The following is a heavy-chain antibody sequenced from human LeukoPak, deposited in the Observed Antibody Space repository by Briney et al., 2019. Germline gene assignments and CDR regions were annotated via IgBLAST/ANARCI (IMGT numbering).Heavy chain of an antibody. D-gene: IGHD2-15*01. CDR3: ARALRLYYYYYYMDV. CDR2: ISSSGSTI. V-gene: IGHV3-48*03. J-gene: IGHJ6*03. Sequence: PGGSLRLSCAASGFTFSSYEMNWVRQAPGKGLEWVSYISSSGSTIYYADSVKGRFTISRDNAKNSLYLQMNSLRAEDTAVYYCARALRLYYYYYYMDVWGKGTTVTVSS. CDR1: GFTFSSYE.